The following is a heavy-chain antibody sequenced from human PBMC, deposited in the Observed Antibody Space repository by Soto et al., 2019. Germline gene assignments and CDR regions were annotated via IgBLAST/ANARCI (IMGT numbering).Heavy chain of an antibody. Sequence: PSETLSLTCAVYGGSFSGYYWSWIRQPPGKGLEWIGEINHSGSTNYNPSLKSRVTISVDTSKNQFSLKLSSVTAADTAVYYCARGWQLPWVRYYYYMDVWGKGTTVTVSS. CDR2: INHSGST. J-gene: IGHJ6*03. D-gene: IGHD2-15*01. CDR3: ARGWQLPWVRYYYYMDV. CDR1: GGSFSGYY. V-gene: IGHV4-34*01.